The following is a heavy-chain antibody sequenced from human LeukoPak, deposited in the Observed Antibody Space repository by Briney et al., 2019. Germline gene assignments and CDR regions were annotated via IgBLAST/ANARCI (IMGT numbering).Heavy chain of an antibody. D-gene: IGHD6-13*01. CDR3: ARGVYIAAAQYGY. Sequence: ETLSLTCTVSGDSISSYYWSWIRPSAGKGLEWIGRIYTSGSTNFNPSLKSRVSMSVDMSNNQFSLRLTTVTAADTAIYYCARGVYIAAAQYGYWGQGTLVTVSS. CDR2: IYTSGST. CDR1: GDSISSYY. J-gene: IGHJ4*02. V-gene: IGHV4-4*07.